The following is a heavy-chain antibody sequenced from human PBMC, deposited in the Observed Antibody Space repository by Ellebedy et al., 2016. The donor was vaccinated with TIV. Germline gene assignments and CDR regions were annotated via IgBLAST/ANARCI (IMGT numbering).Heavy chain of an antibody. Sequence: PGGSLRLSCAASGFTFSSYVMHWVRQAPGKGLEWVASISYDGSNKYYAAAVKGRFAISRDNSENTLYLQVNSLTTEDTAVYYCARDRPATVVAGALEYWGQGTLVTISS. CDR3: ARDRPATVVAGALEY. CDR1: GFTFSSYV. J-gene: IGHJ4*02. D-gene: IGHD3-22*01. V-gene: IGHV3-30*09. CDR2: ISYDGSNK.